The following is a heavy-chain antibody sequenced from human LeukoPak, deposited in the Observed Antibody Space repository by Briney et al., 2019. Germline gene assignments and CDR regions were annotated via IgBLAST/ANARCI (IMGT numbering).Heavy chain of an antibody. J-gene: IGHJ4*02. Sequence: ASVKVLCKTSGYTSTSYGFTWVRQAPGQGLEWMGWISGYNGNTKYAQKVQGRVTMTTDTSTSTAYMELRSLRSDDTAVYYCARSGGSSFPRQIFDYWGQGTLVTVSS. D-gene: IGHD6-6*01. V-gene: IGHV1-18*01. CDR2: ISGYNGNT. CDR3: ARSGGSSFPRQIFDY. CDR1: GYTSTSYG.